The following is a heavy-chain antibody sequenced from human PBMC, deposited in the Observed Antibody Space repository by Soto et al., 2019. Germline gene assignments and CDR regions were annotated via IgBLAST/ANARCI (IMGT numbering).Heavy chain of an antibody. V-gene: IGHV6-1*01. CDR1: GDSVSSDSAS. J-gene: IGHJ5*02. Sequence: SQTLSLTCVISGDSVSSDSASWNWIGQSPSRGLEWLGKTYYRSKWSYDYAISVRSRIIINPDTSRNQFSLQLNSVTPEDTAVYYCTRLRGNGWLDLWGQGTQVTVSS. CDR3: TRLRGNGWLDL. CDR2: TYYRSKWSY.